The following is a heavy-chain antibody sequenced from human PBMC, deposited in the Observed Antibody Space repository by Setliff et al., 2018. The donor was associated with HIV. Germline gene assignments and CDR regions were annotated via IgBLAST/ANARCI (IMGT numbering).Heavy chain of an antibody. CDR3: ARGSRQLTIFGVVFKTNYYFMDV. V-gene: IGHV4-34*01. CDR1: GGSFSGYY. Sequence: CAVYGGSFSGYYWSWIRQPPGKGLEWIGEINHDRTTNYNPSLKSRVTISVDTSKNQFSLTLNSVTAADTAVYYCARGSRQLTIFGVVFKTNYYFMDVWGKGTAVTV. CDR2: INHDRTT. D-gene: IGHD3-3*01. J-gene: IGHJ6*03.